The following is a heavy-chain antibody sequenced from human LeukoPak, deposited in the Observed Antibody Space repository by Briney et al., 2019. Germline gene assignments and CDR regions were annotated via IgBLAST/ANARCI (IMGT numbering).Heavy chain of an antibody. Sequence: GGSLRLSCAASGFTFSSYWMSWVRQAPGKGLELVANIKQDGSEIYYVDSVKGRSTISSDNAKNSLYLRMNSLRAEDTAVYYCARYHSSGWDFDYWGQGTLVTVSS. D-gene: IGHD6-19*01. V-gene: IGHV3-7*01. J-gene: IGHJ4*02. CDR1: GFTFSSYW. CDR3: ARYHSSGWDFDY. CDR2: IKQDGSEI.